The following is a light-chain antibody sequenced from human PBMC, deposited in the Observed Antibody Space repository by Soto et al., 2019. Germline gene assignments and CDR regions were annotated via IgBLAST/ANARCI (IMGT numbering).Light chain of an antibody. Sequence: EIVLTQSPGTLSLSPGERATLSCRASQSVSSSYLAWYRQKPGQAPRLLIYGASSRATGIPDRFSGSGSGTDFTLTISRLEPEDLAVYYGQHYGSSPLVTFGQGTRLEIK. CDR2: GAS. CDR1: QSVSSSY. V-gene: IGKV3-20*01. J-gene: IGKJ5*01. CDR3: QHYGSSPLVT.